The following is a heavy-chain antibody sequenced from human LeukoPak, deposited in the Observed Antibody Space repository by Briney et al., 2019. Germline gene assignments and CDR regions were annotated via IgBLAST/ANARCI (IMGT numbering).Heavy chain of an antibody. V-gene: IGHV4-39*01. Sequence: KPSETLSFTCTVSGGSISSSSYYWGWIRQPPGKGLEWIGSIYYSGSTYYNPSLKSRVTISVDTSKNQFSLKLSSVTAADTAVYYCARHLSYYDSSGYPSPFDYWGQGTLVTVSS. J-gene: IGHJ4*02. D-gene: IGHD3-22*01. CDR2: IYYSGST. CDR3: ARHLSYYDSSGYPSPFDY. CDR1: GGSISSSSYY.